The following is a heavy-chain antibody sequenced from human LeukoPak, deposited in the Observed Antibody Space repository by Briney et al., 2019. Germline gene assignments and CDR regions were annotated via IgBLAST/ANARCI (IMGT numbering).Heavy chain of an antibody. D-gene: IGHD3-10*01. Sequence: SENLSLTCTVSGGSSSSGDYYWSWIRQPPGKGLEWIGYIYYSGSTYYNPSLKSRVTISVDTSKNQFSLKLSSVTAADTAVYYCAGGDYYYYYMDVWGKGTTVTVSS. CDR1: GGSSSSGDYY. CDR2: IYYSGST. CDR3: AGGDYYYYYMDV. J-gene: IGHJ6*03. V-gene: IGHV4-30-4*08.